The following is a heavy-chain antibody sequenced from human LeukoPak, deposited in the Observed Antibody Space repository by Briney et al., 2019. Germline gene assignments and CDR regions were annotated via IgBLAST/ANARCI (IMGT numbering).Heavy chain of an antibody. J-gene: IGHJ4*02. Sequence: SETLSLTSTVSGDSISTSSYYWSWIRQPPGKGLEWIGEINHSGSTNYNPSLKSRVTISVDTSKNQFSLKLSSVTAADTAVYYCARARRRSYFDYWGQGTLVTVSS. CDR2: INHSGST. V-gene: IGHV4-39*07. CDR3: ARARRRSYFDY. CDR1: GDSISTSSYY.